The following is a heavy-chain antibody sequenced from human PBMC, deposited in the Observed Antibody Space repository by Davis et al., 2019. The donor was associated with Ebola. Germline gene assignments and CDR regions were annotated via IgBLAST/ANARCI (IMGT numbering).Heavy chain of an antibody. CDR1: GGSFSGYY. D-gene: IGHD3-3*01. Sequence: PSETLSLTCAVYGGSFSGYYWSWIRQPPGKGLEWIGEINHSGSTNYNPSLKSRVTISVDTSKNQFSLKLSSVTAADTAVYYCATYDFWSGYYTLHNYWGQGTLVTVSS. V-gene: IGHV4-34*01. CDR3: ATYDFWSGYYTLHNY. J-gene: IGHJ4*02. CDR2: INHSGST.